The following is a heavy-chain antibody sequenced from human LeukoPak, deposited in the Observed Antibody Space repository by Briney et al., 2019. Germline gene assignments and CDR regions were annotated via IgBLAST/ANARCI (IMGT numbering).Heavy chain of an antibody. CDR1: GFTFSSYS. J-gene: IGHJ4*02. CDR3: ARGSIAARGLDY. D-gene: IGHD6-6*01. Sequence: GGSLRLSCAASGFTFSSYSMNWVRQAPGKGLEWVSSISSSSSYIYYADSVKGRFTISRDNAKNSLYLQMNSLRAEDTAVYYCARGSIAARGLDYWGQGTLVTVSS. CDR2: ISSSSSYI. V-gene: IGHV3-21*01.